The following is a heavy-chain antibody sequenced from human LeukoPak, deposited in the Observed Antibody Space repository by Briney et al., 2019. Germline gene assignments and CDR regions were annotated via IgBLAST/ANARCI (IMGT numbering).Heavy chain of an antibody. J-gene: IGHJ4*02. CDR1: GGTFSSYA. CDR2: IIPIFGTA. V-gene: IGHV1-69*13. CDR3: ARVARYKFPTYYDFLSGVIFDY. Sequence: SVKVSCEASGGTFSSYAISWVRQAPGQGLESMGGIIPIFGTANYAQKFKGRVTITADESTSTAYMELSSLRSEDTAVYYCARVARYKFPTYYDFLSGVIFDYWGQGTLVTVSS. D-gene: IGHD3-3*01.